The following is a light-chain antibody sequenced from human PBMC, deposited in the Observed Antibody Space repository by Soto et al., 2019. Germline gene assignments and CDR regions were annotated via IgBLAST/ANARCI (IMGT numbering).Light chain of an antibody. CDR2: SNT. J-gene: IGLJ1*01. V-gene: IGLV1-40*01. CDR3: QSYDSGVTGSV. Sequence: QSALTQPPSVSVAPGQTVTISCTGSSSNIGAGFYVHWYQQVPGTAPKLVLYSNTARPSGVADRFSGSRSGSSGSLAITGVQPEDEADYYCQSYDSGVTGSVFGTGTKLTVL. CDR1: SSNIGAGFY.